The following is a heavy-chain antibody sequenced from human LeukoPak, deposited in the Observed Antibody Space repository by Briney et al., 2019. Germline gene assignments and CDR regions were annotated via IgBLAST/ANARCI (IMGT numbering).Heavy chain of an antibody. CDR1: GFTFRNYW. CDR2: ISAASSTI. D-gene: IGHD4-17*01. CDR3: AREGGDGDYGY. J-gene: IGHJ4*02. Sequence: SLXLSXAVSGFTFRNYWMTWVRQAPGKGLEWVSYISAASSTIFYADSVKGRFTISRDNAKNSLSLQMNSLRAEDTAVYYCAREGGDGDYGYWGQGTLVTVSP. V-gene: IGHV3-48*04.